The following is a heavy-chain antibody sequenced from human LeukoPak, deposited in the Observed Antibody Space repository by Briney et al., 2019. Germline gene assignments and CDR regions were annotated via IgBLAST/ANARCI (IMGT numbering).Heavy chain of an antibody. D-gene: IGHD1-26*01. CDR2: IRYDGSRK. Sequence: GGSLRLSCAASGFTFSSYSMNWVRQAPGKGLEWVAFIRYDGSRKYYADSVKGRFTISRDNSKNTVYLQMNSLRAEDTAVYYCASGTLYMDVWGKGTTVTVSS. CDR3: ASGTLYMDV. CDR1: GFTFSSYS. J-gene: IGHJ6*03. V-gene: IGHV3-30*02.